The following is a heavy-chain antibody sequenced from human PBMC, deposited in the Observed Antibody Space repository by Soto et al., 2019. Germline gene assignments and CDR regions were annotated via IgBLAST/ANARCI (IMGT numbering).Heavy chain of an antibody. CDR3: ARGTKRYYYDSSGYYYVDFDY. CDR2: MYNTGST. V-gene: IGHV4-59*01. Sequence: SETLSLTCTVSGGSISGYYWSWIRQPPGKGLEWIGYMYNTGSTVYNPSFKSRVTISVDTSKNQFSLKLNSVTAADTAVYYCARGTKRYYYDSSGYYYVDFDYWGQGTLVTVSS. J-gene: IGHJ4*02. CDR1: GGSISGYY. D-gene: IGHD3-22*01.